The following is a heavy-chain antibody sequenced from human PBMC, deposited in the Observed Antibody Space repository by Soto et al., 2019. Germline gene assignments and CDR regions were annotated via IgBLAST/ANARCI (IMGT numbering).Heavy chain of an antibody. V-gene: IGHV3-23*01. Sequence: GGSLRLYGAASGFTLSSYAMSWVRQAPGKGLEWVSGISGSGNSTYYADSVKGRSTISRDYSKKTLYLQMNNLRAEDTAVYYCANPMTPGVDPWGQGTLVTVSS. CDR2: ISGSGNST. CDR1: GFTLSSYA. J-gene: IGHJ5*02. CDR3: ANPMTPGVDP.